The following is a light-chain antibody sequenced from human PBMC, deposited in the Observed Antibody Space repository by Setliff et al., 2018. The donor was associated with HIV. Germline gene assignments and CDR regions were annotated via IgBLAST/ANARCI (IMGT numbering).Light chain of an antibody. Sequence: QSVLTQPASVSGSPGQSITLSCTGTSSDVGGHNYVSWYQQHPGKVPKLIIYEVTNRPSGVPNRFSGSKSGNTASLTISGLQAEDEADYYCSSYAITNTLPFGTGTKVTVL. J-gene: IGLJ1*01. V-gene: IGLV2-14*01. CDR2: EVT. CDR3: SSYAITNTLP. CDR1: SSDVGGHNY.